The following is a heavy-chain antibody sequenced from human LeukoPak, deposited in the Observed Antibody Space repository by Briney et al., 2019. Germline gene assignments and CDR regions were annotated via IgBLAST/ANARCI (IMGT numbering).Heavy chain of an antibody. Sequence: GGSLRLSCAASGFTFSSYSMNWVRQAPGKGLEWVASISSNSSYKYYADSVKGRFTISRDNAKNSLYLQMNTLRAEDTAVYYCASHMVRGVLGDYWGQGTLVTVSS. CDR3: ASHMVRGVLGDY. D-gene: IGHD3-10*01. V-gene: IGHV3-21*01. CDR1: GFTFSSYS. J-gene: IGHJ4*02. CDR2: ISSNSSYK.